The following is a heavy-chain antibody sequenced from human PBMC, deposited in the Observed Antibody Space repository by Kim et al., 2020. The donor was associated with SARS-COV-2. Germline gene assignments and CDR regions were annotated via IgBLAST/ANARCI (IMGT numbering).Heavy chain of an antibody. Sequence: GGSLRLSCAASGFTFSTYAMHWVRQAPGKGLEWVAVISYDGSNKYYADSVKGRFTISRDNSKNTLYLQMNSLRAEDTAVYYCARGFGQWLVRDYFDYWGQGPLVTVSS. J-gene: IGHJ4*02. V-gene: IGHV3-30*04. CDR3: ARGFGQWLVRDYFDY. CDR1: GFTFSTYA. CDR2: ISYDGSNK. D-gene: IGHD6-19*01.